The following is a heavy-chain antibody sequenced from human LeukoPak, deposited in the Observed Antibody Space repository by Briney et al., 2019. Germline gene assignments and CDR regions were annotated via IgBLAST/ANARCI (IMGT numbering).Heavy chain of an antibody. Sequence: SETLSLTCTVSGGSISGYYWSWIRQPPEKGLEWIGYIDYSGSTNYNPSLKSRVTISVDTSKNQFSLKLSSVTAADTAVYCCASSFGVAATAFDYWGQGTLVTVSS. CDR3: ASSFGVAATAFDY. J-gene: IGHJ4*02. CDR2: IDYSGST. D-gene: IGHD2-15*01. CDR1: GGSISGYY. V-gene: IGHV4-59*08.